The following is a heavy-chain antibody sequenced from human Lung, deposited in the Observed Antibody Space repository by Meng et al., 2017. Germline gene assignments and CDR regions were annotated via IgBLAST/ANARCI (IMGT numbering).Heavy chain of an antibody. CDR3: AKDLSKQQQLGELDY. CDR2: ISYDGSNK. Sequence: QVQLVESGGGVVQPGRSWRLSCAASGFTFSSYGMHWVRQAPGKGLEWVAVISYDGSNKYYADSVKGRFTISRDNSKNTLYLQMNSLRAEDTAVYYCAKDLSKQQQLGELDYWGQGTLVTVSS. J-gene: IGHJ4*02. CDR1: GFTFSSYG. V-gene: IGHV3-30*18. D-gene: IGHD6-13*01.